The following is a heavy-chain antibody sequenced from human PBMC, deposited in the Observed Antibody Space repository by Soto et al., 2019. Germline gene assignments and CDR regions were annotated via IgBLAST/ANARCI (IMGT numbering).Heavy chain of an antibody. V-gene: IGHV4-59*01. CDR1: GGSISSYY. CDR2: IYYSGST. J-gene: IGHJ5*02. CDR3: GRGPARPRAKDWFDP. D-gene: IGHD6-6*01. Sequence: SETLSLTCTVSGGSISSYYWSWLRQPPGKGLEWIGYIYYSGSTNYNPSLKSRVTISVDTSKNQFSLKLSSVTAADTAVYYCGRGPARPRAKDWFDPWGQGTLVTVSP.